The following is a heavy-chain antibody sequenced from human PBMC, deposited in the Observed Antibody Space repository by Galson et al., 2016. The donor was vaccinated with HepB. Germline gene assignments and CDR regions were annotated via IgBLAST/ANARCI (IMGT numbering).Heavy chain of an antibody. V-gene: IGHV3-23*01. CDR1: GFTFSSYA. J-gene: IGHJ6*02. CDR2: ISGSGGRI. CDR3: AKATQWPRPDRMDV. D-gene: IGHD6-19*01. Sequence: SLRLSCAASGFTFSSYAMSWVRQAPGTGLEWVSGISGSGGRIYYAGSVKGRFTISRDNSKNKVYLQMNSLRAEDTAIYYCAKATQWPRPDRMDVWGQGTTVTVSS.